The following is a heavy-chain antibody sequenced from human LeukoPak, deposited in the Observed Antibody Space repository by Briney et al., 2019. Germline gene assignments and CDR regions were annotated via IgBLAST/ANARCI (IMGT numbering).Heavy chain of an antibody. CDR3: ARLYYYDSSGFLDAFDI. D-gene: IGHD3-22*01. Sequence: PSETLSLTCTVSGVSISSYYWSWIRQPPGKGLEWIGYIYYSGSTNYNPSLKSRVTISVDTSKNQFSLKLSSVTAADTAVYYCARLYYYDSSGFLDAFDIWGQGTMVTVSS. CDR1: GVSISSYY. V-gene: IGHV4-59*08. CDR2: IYYSGST. J-gene: IGHJ3*02.